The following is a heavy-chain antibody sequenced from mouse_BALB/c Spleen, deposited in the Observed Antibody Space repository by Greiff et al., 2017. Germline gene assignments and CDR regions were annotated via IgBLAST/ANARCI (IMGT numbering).Heavy chain of an antibody. CDR1: GYSITSDYA. V-gene: IGHV3-2*02. D-gene: IGHD2-2*01. J-gene: IGHJ2*01. Sequence: EVKLMESGPGLVKPSQSLSLTCTVTGYSITSDYAWNWIRQFPGNKLEWMGYISYSGSTSYNPSLKSRISITRDTSKNQFFLQLNSVTTEDTATYYCARGGLRRENYFDYWGQGTTLTVSS. CDR2: ISYSGST. CDR3: ARGGLRRENYFDY.